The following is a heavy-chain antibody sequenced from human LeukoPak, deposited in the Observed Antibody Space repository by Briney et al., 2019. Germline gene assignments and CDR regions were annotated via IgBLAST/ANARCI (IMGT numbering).Heavy chain of an antibody. D-gene: IGHD3-22*01. V-gene: IGHV3-23*01. Sequence: GGSLRLSCAASEFIFSSYSMNWVRQAPGKGLEWVSAISGSGGSTYYADSVKGRFTISRDNSKATLYLQMNSLRAEDTAVYYCAKNAYDSSGYHPDYWGQGTLVTVSS. CDR3: AKNAYDSSGYHPDY. CDR1: EFIFSSYS. CDR2: ISGSGGST. J-gene: IGHJ4*02.